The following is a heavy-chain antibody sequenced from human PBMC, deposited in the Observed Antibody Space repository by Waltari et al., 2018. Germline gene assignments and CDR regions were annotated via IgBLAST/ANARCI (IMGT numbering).Heavy chain of an antibody. D-gene: IGHD6-19*01. V-gene: IGHV4-39*07. Sequence: QLQLQESGPGLVKPSETLSLTCTVSGGSISSSSYYWGWIRQPPGKGLEWIGSIYYSGSTYYNPSLKSRVTITADTSTDTAYMELSSLRSEDTAVYYCATGHEAGLFDYWGQGTLVTVSS. CDR2: IYYSGST. J-gene: IGHJ4*02. CDR3: ATGHEAGLFDY. CDR1: GGSISSSSYY.